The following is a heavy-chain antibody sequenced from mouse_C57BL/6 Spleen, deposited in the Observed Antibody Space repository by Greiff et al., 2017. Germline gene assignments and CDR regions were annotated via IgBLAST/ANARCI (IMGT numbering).Heavy chain of an antibody. CDR1: GYSITSGYY. J-gene: IGHJ4*01. D-gene: IGHD4-1*01. Sequence: EVQRVESGPGLVKPSQSLSLTCSVTGYSITSGYYWNWIRQFPGNKLEWMGYISYDGSNNYNPSLKNRISITRDTSKNQFFLKLNSVTTEDTATYYCAKTGTDDAMDYWGQGTSVTVSS. V-gene: IGHV3-6*01. CDR2: ISYDGSN. CDR3: AKTGTDDAMDY.